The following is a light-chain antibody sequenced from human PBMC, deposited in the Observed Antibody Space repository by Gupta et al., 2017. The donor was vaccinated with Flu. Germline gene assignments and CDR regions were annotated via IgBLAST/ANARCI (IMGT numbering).Light chain of an antibody. CDR2: NDT. CDR1: KVGFMY. Sequence: STGQTASVTCSGDKVGFMYAHRFHPKPAQSLVLVIYNDTKRRSAIPECVSGSNSGNTVNMTISETQAMDDSYYYCQAWNRNAVVFGGGTKVTVL. V-gene: IGLV3-1*01. J-gene: IGLJ2*01. CDR3: QAWNRNAVV.